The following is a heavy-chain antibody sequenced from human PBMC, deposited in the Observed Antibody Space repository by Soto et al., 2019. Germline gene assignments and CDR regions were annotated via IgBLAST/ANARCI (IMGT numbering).Heavy chain of an antibody. J-gene: IGHJ6*02. D-gene: IGHD3-3*01. V-gene: IGHV1-69*13. CDR3: ARGNNPYYDFWSGPYYYYYYGMDV. CDR2: IIPIFGTA. Sequence: SVKVSCKASGGTFSSYAISWVRQAPGQGLEWMGGIIPIFGTANYAQKFQGRVTITADESTSTAYMELSSLRSEDTAVYYCARGNNPYYDFWSGPYYYYYYGMDVWGQGTTVTVSS. CDR1: GGTFSSYA.